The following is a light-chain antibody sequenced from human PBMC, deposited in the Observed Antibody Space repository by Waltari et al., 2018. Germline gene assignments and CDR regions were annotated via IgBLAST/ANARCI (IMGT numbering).Light chain of an antibody. CDR3: LQRADWPPIT. CDR1: QTISTF. V-gene: IGKV3-11*01. CDR2: DAA. Sequence: EVVLTQSPATLSLSPGERATLSCRASQTISTFLFWYQQKPGQAPRHLINDAANSATGIPARFSGSGSGTDVTLTISSLVAEESAVYYCLQRADWPPITFGQGTRLEI. J-gene: IGKJ5*01.